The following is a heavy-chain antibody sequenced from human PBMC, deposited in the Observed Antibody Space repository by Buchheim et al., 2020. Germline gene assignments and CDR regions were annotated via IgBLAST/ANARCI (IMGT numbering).Heavy chain of an antibody. CDR2: IYDNSGRT. CDR3: ASYYVGEGGRGY. Sequence: QVLLQESGPGVAKPSQTVSLICTVSGASISSGAHHWAWIRQHPGKGLEWIGCIYDNSGRTYYNPSLQSRAYISVDTSKNQFSLELTSATAADTALYYCASYYVGEGGRGYWGQGT. J-gene: IGHJ4*02. CDR1: GASISSGAHH. D-gene: IGHD3-16*01. V-gene: IGHV4-31*03.